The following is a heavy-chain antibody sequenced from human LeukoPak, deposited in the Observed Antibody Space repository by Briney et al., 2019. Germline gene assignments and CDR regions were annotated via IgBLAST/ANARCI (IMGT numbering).Heavy chain of an antibody. Sequence: GGSLRLSCAASGFTFSSYAMNWVRQAPGRGLEWVSYIGPSGTAIYYADSVKGRFTISRDNARNSLFLQMNSLRAEDTAVYYCAKPSRSWARDNWFDPWGQGTLVTVSS. CDR2: IGPSGTAI. CDR1: GFTFSSYA. J-gene: IGHJ5*02. CDR3: AKPSRSWARDNWFDP. V-gene: IGHV3-48*01. D-gene: IGHD6-13*01.